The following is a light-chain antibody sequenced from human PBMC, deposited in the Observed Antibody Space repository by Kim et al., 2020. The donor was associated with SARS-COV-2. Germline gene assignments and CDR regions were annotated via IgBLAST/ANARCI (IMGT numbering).Light chain of an antibody. CDR1: SSDVGGYNY. V-gene: IGLV2-14*01. J-gene: IGLJ3*02. Sequence: QSALTQPASASGSPGQSITISCTGTSSDVGGYNYVSWYQQHPGKAPKLMIYEVSNRPSGVSNRFSGSKSGNTASLTISGLQAEDEADYYCSSYAGSSILFGGGTQLTVL. CDR2: EVS. CDR3: SSYAGSSIL.